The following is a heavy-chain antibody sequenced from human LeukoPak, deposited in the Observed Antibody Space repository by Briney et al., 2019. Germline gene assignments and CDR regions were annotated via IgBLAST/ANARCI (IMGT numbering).Heavy chain of an antibody. CDR3: AKRGVVVRVFLVGFHKEAYYFDS. D-gene: IGHD3-16*02. Sequence: GGSLRLSCGVSGITLSNYGMSWVRQAPGNGREWVAGISGSAGGTNYADSVKGRFTISRDNSKNTLFLQMDRLRAEDTAVYFCAKRGVVVRVFLVGFHKEAYYFDSWGQGAQVTVSS. CDR2: ISGSAGGT. J-gene: IGHJ4*02. CDR1: GITLSNYG. V-gene: IGHV3-23*01.